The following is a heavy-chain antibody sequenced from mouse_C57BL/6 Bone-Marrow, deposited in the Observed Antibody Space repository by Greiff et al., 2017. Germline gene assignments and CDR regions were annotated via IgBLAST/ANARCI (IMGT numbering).Heavy chain of an antibody. J-gene: IGHJ1*03. V-gene: IGHV6-3*01. Sequence: EVKLVESGGGLVQPGGSMKLSCVASGFTFSNYWMNWVRQSPEKGLEWVAQIRLKSDNYATHYAESVKGRFTISSDDSKSSVYLQMNNLRAEDTEIYYCTWAVVAHWYFDVWGTGTTVTVSS. CDR1: GFTFSNYW. CDR2: IRLKSDNYAT. CDR3: TWAVVAHWYFDV. D-gene: IGHD1-1*01.